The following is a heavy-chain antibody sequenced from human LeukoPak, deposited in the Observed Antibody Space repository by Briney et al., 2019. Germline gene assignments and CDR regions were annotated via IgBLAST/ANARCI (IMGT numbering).Heavy chain of an antibody. V-gene: IGHV3-21*01. CDR3: ARGAPPYPLICNYYYYMDV. CDR2: ISSSSSYI. CDR1: GFTFSSYS. Sequence: GGSLRLSCAASGFTFSSYSMNWVRQAPGKGLEWVSSISSSSSYIYYADSVKGRFTISRDSANNSLYLQMNRLRAEGTAVYYFARGAPPYPLICNYYYYMDVWGKGTTVTVSS. J-gene: IGHJ6*03.